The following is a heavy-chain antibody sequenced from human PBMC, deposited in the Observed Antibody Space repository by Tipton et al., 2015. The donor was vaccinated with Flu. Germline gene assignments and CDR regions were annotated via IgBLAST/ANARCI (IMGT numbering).Heavy chain of an antibody. D-gene: IGHD2-15*01. CDR2: IYPDDSDT. CDR3: AKPLCNASSCFPYLFAF. V-gene: IGHV5-51*01. Sequence: QLVQSGAEVRKPGESLKISCRGSGYTFTTHWIAWVSQLPGKGLEWLGIIYPDDSDTTYSPSFQGQITISVDKSINTAYLHWTSLKASDPAIYYWAKPLCNASSCFPYLFAFWGQGSLVTVSS. J-gene: IGHJ4*02. CDR1: GYTFTTHW.